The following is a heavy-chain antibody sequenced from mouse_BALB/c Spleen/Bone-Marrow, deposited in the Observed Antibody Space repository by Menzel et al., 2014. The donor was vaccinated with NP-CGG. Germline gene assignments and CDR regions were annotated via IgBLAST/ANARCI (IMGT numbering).Heavy chain of an antibody. J-gene: IGHJ4*01. Sequence: EVKLMESGGGLVKPGGSLKLSCAASGFAFSSYDMSWVRQTPEKRLEWVAYISSGGGSTYYPDTVKGRFTISRDNAKNTLYLQMSSLKSEDTAMYYCARPLYYYGSSPFYAMDYWGQGTSATVSS. CDR2: ISSGGGST. V-gene: IGHV5-12-1*01. D-gene: IGHD1-1*01. CDR1: GFAFSSYD. CDR3: ARPLYYYGSSPFYAMDY.